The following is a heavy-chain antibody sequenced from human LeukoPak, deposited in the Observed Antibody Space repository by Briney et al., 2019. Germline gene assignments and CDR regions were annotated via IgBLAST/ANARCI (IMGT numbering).Heavy chain of an antibody. V-gene: IGHV3-30*02. J-gene: IGHJ4*02. CDR3: ARGAIRDGCFY. CDR1: GFIFSSYG. CDR2: IRYDGSRK. Sequence: GGSLRLSCAASGFIFSSYGMHWVRQAPDKGLEWVAFIRYDGSRKYYADSVKGRFTISRDNSKNTLYLQMNSLRAEDTAVYYCARGAIRDGCFYWGQGTLVTVSS. D-gene: IGHD5-24*01.